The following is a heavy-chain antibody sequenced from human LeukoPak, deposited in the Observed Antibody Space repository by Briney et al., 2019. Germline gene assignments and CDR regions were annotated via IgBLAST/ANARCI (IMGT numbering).Heavy chain of an antibody. CDR1: GGSISSYY. CDR2: IYYSGST. V-gene: IGHV4-59*01. J-gene: IGHJ4*02. D-gene: IGHD6-19*01. Sequence: SQTLSLTCTVSGGSISSYYWSWIRQPPGKGLEWIGDIYYSGSTNYNPSLKSRVTISVDTSKNQFSLKLSSVTAADTAVYYCARGRIAVAGTKNYFDYWGQGTLVTVSS. CDR3: ARGRIAVAGTKNYFDY.